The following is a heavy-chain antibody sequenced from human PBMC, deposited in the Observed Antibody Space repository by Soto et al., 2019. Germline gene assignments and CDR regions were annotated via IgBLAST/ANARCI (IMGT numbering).Heavy chain of an antibody. V-gene: IGHV1-69*13. CDR3: ARIIDYAFDI. CDR2: IIPIFGTA. Sequence: SVEVSCRASGGTFSSYAITWVRQAPGQGLEWMGGIIPIFGTANYAQKFQGRVTITADESTSTAYMELSSLRSEDTAVYYCARIIDYAFDIWGQGTMVTVSS. CDR1: GGTFSSYA. J-gene: IGHJ3*02.